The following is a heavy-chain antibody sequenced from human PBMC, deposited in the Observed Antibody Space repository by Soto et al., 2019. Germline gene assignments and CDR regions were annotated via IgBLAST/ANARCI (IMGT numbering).Heavy chain of an antibody. CDR2: INPNSGGT. Sequence: ASVKVSCKASGYTFTGYYMHWVRQAPGQGLEWMGWINPNSGGTNYAQKFQGRVTMTRDTSISTAYMELSRLRSDDTAVYYCASNYAFWSCYYIRRNILRNYYYGMEIWGQGTTVTVSS. CDR3: ASNYAFWSCYYIRRNILRNYYYGMEI. J-gene: IGHJ6*02. V-gene: IGHV1-2*02. CDR1: GYTFTGYY. D-gene: IGHD3-3*01.